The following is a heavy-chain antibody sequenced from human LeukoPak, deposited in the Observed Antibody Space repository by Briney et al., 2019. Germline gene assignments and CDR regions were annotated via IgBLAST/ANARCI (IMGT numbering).Heavy chain of an antibody. J-gene: IGHJ4*02. Sequence: PGGSLRLSCAASRFIFTNYWIHWVRQAPGKGLVWVSHVNNDGSATSYADSVKGRFTISRDSAKNTVYLHMNSLRVKDTAVYYCTSFFETNWGQGTLVTVSS. CDR2: VNNDGSAT. V-gene: IGHV3-74*01. CDR1: RFIFTNYW. D-gene: IGHD2/OR15-2a*01. CDR3: TSFFETN.